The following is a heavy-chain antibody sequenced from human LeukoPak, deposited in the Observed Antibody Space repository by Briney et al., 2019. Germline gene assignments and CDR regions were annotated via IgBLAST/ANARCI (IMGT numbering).Heavy chain of an antibody. D-gene: IGHD3-16*02. Sequence: NPSETLSLTCTVSGYSISSGYYWGWIRQPPGKGLEWIGYISYSGSTNYNPSLKSRVTISVDTSKSQFPLKLSSVTAADTAVYYCARFIDEIDNWFDPWGQGTLVTVSS. CDR2: ISYSGST. V-gene: IGHV4-38-2*02. J-gene: IGHJ5*02. CDR1: GYSISSGYY. CDR3: ARFIDEIDNWFDP.